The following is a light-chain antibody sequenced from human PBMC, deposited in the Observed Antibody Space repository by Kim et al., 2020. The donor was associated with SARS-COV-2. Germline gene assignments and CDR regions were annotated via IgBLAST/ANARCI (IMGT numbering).Light chain of an antibody. CDR3: KMYNSAPWT. Sequence: DIQMTQSPSSLSASVGDRVTIPCRASQDINNYLAWYQQKPGTAPKLLIYGVSTLQSGVPSRSSGSGSAPDFTLTITSLQPEDVATYYCKMYNSAPWTFSQGTKVDLK. CDR2: GVS. J-gene: IGKJ1*01. CDR1: QDINNY. V-gene: IGKV1-27*01.